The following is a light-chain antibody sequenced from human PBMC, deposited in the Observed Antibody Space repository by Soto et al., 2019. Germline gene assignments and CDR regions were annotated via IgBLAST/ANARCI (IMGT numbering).Light chain of an antibody. J-gene: IGKJ5*01. CDR3: QQYGSSSWT. Sequence: EIVMTQSPATLSVSPGERATLSCRASQSVSSNLAWYQQKPGQAPRLLIYGASTRATGIPARFSGSGSGTDFTLTISRLEPEDFAVYYCQQYGSSSWTFGQGTRLEIK. CDR1: QSVSSN. V-gene: IGKV3-15*01. CDR2: GAS.